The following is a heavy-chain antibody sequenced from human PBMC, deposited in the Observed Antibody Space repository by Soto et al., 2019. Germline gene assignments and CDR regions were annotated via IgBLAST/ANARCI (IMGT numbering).Heavy chain of an antibody. CDR1: GFTFSSYA. CDR2: LSGSSSII. Sequence: NPGGSLRLSCAASGFTFSSYAMSWVRQAPGKGLEWVSTLSGSSSIIYYADSVKGRFTISRDNAKNSLYLQMNSLRDEDTAVYFCARGFDLQYGLDVWGQGTTVTVSS. CDR3: ARGFDLQYGLDV. V-gene: IGHV3-21*01. D-gene: IGHD3-10*01. J-gene: IGHJ6*02.